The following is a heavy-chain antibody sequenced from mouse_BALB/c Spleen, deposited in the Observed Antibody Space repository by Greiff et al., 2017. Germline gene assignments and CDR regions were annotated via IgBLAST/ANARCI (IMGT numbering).Heavy chain of an antibody. V-gene: IGHV1-5*01. J-gene: IGHJ3*01. D-gene: IGHD1-1*01. CDR1: GYTFTSYW. Sequence: EVQLQQSGTVLARPGASVKMSCKASGYTFTSYWMHWVKQRPGQGLEWIGAIYPGNSDTSYNQKFKGKAKLTAVTSTSTAYMELSSLTNEDSAVYYCTRSRYYGSSYWFAYWGQGTLVTVSA. CDR2: IYPGNSDT. CDR3: TRSRYYGSSYWFAY.